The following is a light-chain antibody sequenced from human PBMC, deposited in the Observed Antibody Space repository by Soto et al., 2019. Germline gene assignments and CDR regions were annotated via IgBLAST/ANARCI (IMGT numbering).Light chain of an antibody. CDR1: QSVSGSF. CDR3: QQYGGSPIT. V-gene: IGKV3-20*01. CDR2: GAS. Sequence: EIVLTQSPGTLSLSPGERATLFCRASQSVSGSFLAWYQQKPGQAPRLLISGASMRASGVPVRFIGSGSGTDFTLTITRLEPEDFAVYYCQQYGGSPITFGLGTRLEIK. J-gene: IGKJ5*01.